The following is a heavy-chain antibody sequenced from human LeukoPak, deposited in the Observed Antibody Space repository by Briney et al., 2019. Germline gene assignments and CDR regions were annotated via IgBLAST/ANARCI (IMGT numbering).Heavy chain of an antibody. D-gene: IGHD3-10*01. V-gene: IGHV3-11*04. CDR1: GFTFSDYY. CDR2: ISSSGSTI. J-gene: IGHJ6*03. Sequence: GGSLRLSCAASGFTFSDYYMSWICQAPGKGLEWVSYISSSGSTIYYADSVKGRFTISRDNSKNTLYLQMGSLRAEDMAVYYCARDLSRSYYYGSGSSNYYYYMDVWGKGTTVTVSS. CDR3: ARDLSRSYYYGSGSSNYYYYMDV.